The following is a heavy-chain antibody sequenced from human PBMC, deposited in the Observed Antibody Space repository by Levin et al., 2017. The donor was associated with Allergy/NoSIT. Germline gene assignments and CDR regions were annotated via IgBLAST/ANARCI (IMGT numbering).Heavy chain of an antibody. Sequence: GESLKISCAASGFTVSANYMSWVRQAPGKGLAWVSFIYSGGTTYYADSVKGRFTISRDNSKNTVYLQMNSLRAEDTAVYYCAREMYSSSSYWGQGTLVTVSS. J-gene: IGHJ4*02. CDR3: AREMYSSSSY. CDR2: IYSGGTT. CDR1: GFTVSANY. V-gene: IGHV3-53*01. D-gene: IGHD6-6*01.